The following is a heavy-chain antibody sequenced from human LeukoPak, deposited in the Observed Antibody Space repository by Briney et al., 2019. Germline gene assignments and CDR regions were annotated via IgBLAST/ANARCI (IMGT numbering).Heavy chain of an antibody. D-gene: IGHD3-22*01. CDR3: ARDEYYYDGSAYHYYFDY. J-gene: IGHJ4*02. CDR2: ISGSGGST. Sequence: GGSLRLSCAASGFTFSSYAMSWVRQAPGKGLEWVSAISGSGGSTYYADSVKGRFTISRDNSKNTLYLQMNSLRAEDSAVYYCARDEYYYDGSAYHYYFDYWGQGTLVTVSS. CDR1: GFTFSSYA. V-gene: IGHV3-23*01.